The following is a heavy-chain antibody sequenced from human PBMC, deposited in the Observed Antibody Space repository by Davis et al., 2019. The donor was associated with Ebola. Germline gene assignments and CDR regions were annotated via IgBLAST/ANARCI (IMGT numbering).Heavy chain of an antibody. CDR3: ARQYYDILTGYPDAFDI. V-gene: IGHV4-39*01. CDR2: ITNTGST. CDR1: GGSITSNSYY. J-gene: IGHJ3*02. Sequence: SETLSLTCTVSGGSITSNSYYWGWIRQPPGKGLEWIGGITNTGSTYYNPSLESRVTISVDTSKNQFSLKLSSVTAADTAVYYCARQYYDILTGYPDAFDIWGQGTMVTVSS. D-gene: IGHD3-9*01.